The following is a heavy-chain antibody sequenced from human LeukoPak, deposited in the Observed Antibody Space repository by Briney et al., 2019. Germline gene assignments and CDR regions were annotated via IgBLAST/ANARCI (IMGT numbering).Heavy chain of an antibody. V-gene: IGHV3-48*03. J-gene: IGHJ4*02. CDR3: AREGGLLWFGEFPLFDY. Sequence: GGSLRLSCAASGFTFSSYEMNWVRQAPGKGLEWVSYISSSGSTTHYADSVKGRFTISRDNAKKSLYLQMNSLRAEDTAVYYCAREGGLLWFGEFPLFDYWGQGTLVTVSS. D-gene: IGHD3-10*01. CDR2: ISSSGSTT. CDR1: GFTFSSYE.